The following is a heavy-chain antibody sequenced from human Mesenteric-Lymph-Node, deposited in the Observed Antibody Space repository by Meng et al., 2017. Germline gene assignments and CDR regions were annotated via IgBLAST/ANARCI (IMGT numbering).Heavy chain of an antibody. D-gene: IGHD6-13*01. J-gene: IGHJ6*02. CDR3: ARGGIGVAAAGTLNYYYYGMDV. Sequence: ASVKVSCKASGYTFTAYYMHWVRQAPGQGLEWMGRINPNSGGTNYAQQFQGRVTMTRDTSISTAYKGLSRLRSNDTAVYYCARGGIGVAAAGTLNYYYYGMDVWGQGTTVTVSS. CDR2: INPNSGGT. V-gene: IGHV1-2*06. CDR1: GYTFTAYY.